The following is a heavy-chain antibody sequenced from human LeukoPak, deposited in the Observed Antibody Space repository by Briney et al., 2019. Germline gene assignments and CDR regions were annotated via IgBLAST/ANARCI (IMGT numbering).Heavy chain of an antibody. CDR3: GRDLCSGGSCRLDY. D-gene: IGHD2-15*01. Sequence: PGGSLRLSCASSGFAYSSYSMNWVRQAPGRGLEWVSSISSSSRYIYYADSVKGRFTISRDNAKNSLYLQMNSLRAEDTAVYYCGRDLCSGGSCRLDYWGQGTLVTVSS. CDR1: GFAYSSYS. J-gene: IGHJ4*02. V-gene: IGHV3-21*01. CDR2: ISSSSRYI.